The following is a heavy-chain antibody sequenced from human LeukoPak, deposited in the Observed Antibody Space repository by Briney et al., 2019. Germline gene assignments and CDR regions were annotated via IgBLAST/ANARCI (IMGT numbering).Heavy chain of an antibody. CDR3: ARWSGSVTARNYYYYMDV. J-gene: IGHJ6*03. CDR1: GGSVRRGNYY. Sequence: TSQTLSLTCTVSGGSVRRGNYYWTWIRQPAGSGLEWIGRIYTSGTTDYNPSLRTRVTISVDASRNQFSLNLSSVTAADTAVYYCARWSGSVTARNYYYYMDVWGEGTTVTVSS. V-gene: IGHV4-61*02. D-gene: IGHD6-6*01. CDR2: IYTSGTT.